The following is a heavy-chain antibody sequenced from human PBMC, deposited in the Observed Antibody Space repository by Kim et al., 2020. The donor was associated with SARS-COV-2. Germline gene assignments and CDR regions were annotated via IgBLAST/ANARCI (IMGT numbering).Heavy chain of an antibody. J-gene: IGHJ4*02. V-gene: IGHV3-15*01. CDR2: IKRKTDGGTT. D-gene: IGHD3-10*01. CDR1: GFTFSNAW. CDR3: TTHQWFGEYNNY. Sequence: GGSLRLSCAASGFTFSNAWTTWVRQVPGKGLEWVGHIKRKTDGGTTDYATPVKGRFTISRDDSKNTLYLQMNSLKTEDTAVYYCTTHQWFGEYNNYWGQGTLVTVSS.